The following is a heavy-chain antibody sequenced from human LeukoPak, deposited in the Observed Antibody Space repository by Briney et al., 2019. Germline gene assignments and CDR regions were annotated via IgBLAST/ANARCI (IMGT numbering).Heavy chain of an antibody. Sequence: GGSLRLSCAASGFTFDDSAMHWVRHVPGKGLEWVSGISWNSGIIDYADSVKGRLTISRDNAKNSLYLQMNNLRPDDTAFYYCAKAPPYYSDSSGYFQHWGQGTLVTVSS. V-gene: IGHV3-9*01. D-gene: IGHD3-22*01. CDR1: GFTFDDSA. CDR3: AKAPPYYSDSSGYFQH. CDR2: ISWNSGII. J-gene: IGHJ1*01.